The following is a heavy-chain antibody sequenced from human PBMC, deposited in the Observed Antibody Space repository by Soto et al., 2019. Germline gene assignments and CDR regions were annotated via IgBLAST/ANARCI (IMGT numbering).Heavy chain of an antibody. CDR2: ISWNGGSI. J-gene: IGHJ3*02. CDR3: AKDIGVVVAAKAFDI. Sequence: EVQLVESGGGLVQPGGSLRLSCAASGFTFDDNAMHWVRQAPGKGLEGVSGISWNGGSIGYADSVKGRFTISRDNAKNSLYLQMNSLRAEDTALYYCAKDIGVVVAAKAFDIWGQGTMVTVSS. CDR1: GFTFDDNA. D-gene: IGHD2-15*01. V-gene: IGHV3-9*01.